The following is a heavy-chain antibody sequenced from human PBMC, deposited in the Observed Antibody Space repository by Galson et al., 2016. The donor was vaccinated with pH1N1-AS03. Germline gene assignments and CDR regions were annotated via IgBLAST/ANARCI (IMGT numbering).Heavy chain of an antibody. CDR3: ARSGSGSVYEGDF. CDR1: GYTFTNYG. V-gene: IGHV1-18*01. J-gene: IGHJ4*02. D-gene: IGHD3-10*01. CDR2: IGTYT. Sequence: SVKVSCKASGYTFTNYGISWVRQAPGQGLEYMGWIGTYTIYAQKLQGRVPMTTDTSTSTAYMELRSLRSDDTAVSYCARSGSGSVYEGDFWGQGTLVSVSS.